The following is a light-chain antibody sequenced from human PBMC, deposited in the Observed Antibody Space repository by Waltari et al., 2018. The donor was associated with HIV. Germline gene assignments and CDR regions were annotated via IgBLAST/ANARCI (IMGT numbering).Light chain of an antibody. V-gene: IGLV2-14*01. Sequence: QSALTQPASVSGSPGQSITISCTGANTDIGLYNLVSWYRQHPDKAPQLVIYGVNTRPSVFSVRFSGSKSGNTASLTISSLQAEDEADYYCSSYTNTDILLFGGGTKLTVL. CDR1: NTDIGLYNL. J-gene: IGLJ2*01. CDR2: GVN. CDR3: SSYTNTDILL.